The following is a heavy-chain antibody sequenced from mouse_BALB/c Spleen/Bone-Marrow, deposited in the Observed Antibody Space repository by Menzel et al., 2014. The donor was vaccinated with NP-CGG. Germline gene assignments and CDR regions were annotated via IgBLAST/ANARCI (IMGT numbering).Heavy chain of an antibody. CDR2: IRSKSNNYTT. CDR3: VRHGYGNYGAMDY. Sequence: EVMLVESGGGLVQPKGSLKLSCVASGFTFNTYAMNWVRQAPGKGLEWVARIRSKSNNYTTYYADSVKDRFTIPRYDSQNMLYLQMNNLKTEDTAMYYCVRHGYGNYGAMDYWGQGTSVTVSS. V-gene: IGHV10-1*02. J-gene: IGHJ4*01. CDR1: GFTFNTYA. D-gene: IGHD2-1*01.